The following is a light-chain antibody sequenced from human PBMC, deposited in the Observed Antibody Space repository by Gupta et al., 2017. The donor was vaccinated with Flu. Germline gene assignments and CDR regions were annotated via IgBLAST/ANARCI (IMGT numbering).Light chain of an antibody. J-gene: IGKJ1*01. CDR3: QQDQSAPQT. V-gene: IGKV3-20*01. Sequence: SPGDGVTLSCRASQSVSNTFLAWYQQKPGQAPKLLIYGASTRATGIPDRFRGGGSGTDFTLTISSLEPEDFAVYYCQQDQSAPQTFGQGTKVEI. CDR2: GAS. CDR1: QSVSNTF.